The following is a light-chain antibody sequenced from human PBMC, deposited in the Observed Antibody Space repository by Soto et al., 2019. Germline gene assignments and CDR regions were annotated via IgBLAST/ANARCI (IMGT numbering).Light chain of an antibody. Sequence: DIQMTQSPSSLSASVGDRVTITCQASQDISNYLNWYQQKPGKAPKLLIYDASNLETGVPSRFSGSGSGTDFTFTISSLQPEDIATYYCQQXDNLPLTLGGGTKVDIK. V-gene: IGKV1-33*01. CDR2: DAS. CDR1: QDISNY. CDR3: QQXDNLPLT. J-gene: IGKJ4*01.